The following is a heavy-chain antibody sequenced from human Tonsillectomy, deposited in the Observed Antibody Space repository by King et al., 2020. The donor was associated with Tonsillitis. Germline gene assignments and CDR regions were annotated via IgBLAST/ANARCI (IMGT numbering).Heavy chain of an antibody. J-gene: IGHJ6*03. CDR3: ARALEDYMDV. Sequence: EVQLVESGGGLVQPGGSLRLSCAASGFTVSSNYMNWVRQAPGKGLEWVSVIYSDGRTYYADSVKGRFTISRRNSKNTLYLQMNSLRAEDTAVYYCARALEDYMDVWGKGTTVTVSS. D-gene: IGHD3-3*01. V-gene: IGHV3-53*04. CDR1: GFTVSSNY. CDR2: IYSDGRT.